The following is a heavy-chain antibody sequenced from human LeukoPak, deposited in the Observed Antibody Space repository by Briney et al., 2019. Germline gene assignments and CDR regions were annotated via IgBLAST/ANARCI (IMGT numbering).Heavy chain of an antibody. Sequence: EASVKVSCKAAGYTFTGYYMFWVRQAPGQGLEWMGRINPNSGGTDYAQKFQGRVTMTRDTSISTAYMELSRLRSDDTVVYYCARGYCSGGSCYSVENWFDPWGQGTLVTVSS. CDR3: ARGYCSGGSCYSVENWFDP. D-gene: IGHD2-15*01. V-gene: IGHV1-2*05. CDR1: GYTFTGYY. J-gene: IGHJ5*02. CDR2: INPNSGGT.